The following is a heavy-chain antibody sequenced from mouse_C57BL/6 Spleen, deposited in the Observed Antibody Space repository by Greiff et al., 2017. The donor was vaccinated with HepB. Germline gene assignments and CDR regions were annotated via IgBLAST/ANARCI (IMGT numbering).Heavy chain of an antibody. CDR1: GYTFTSYW. D-gene: IGHD2-12*01. Sequence: QVQLKQPGAELVKPGASVKMSCKASGYTFTSYWITWVKQRPGQGLEWIGDIYPGSGSTNYNEKFKSKATLTVDTSSSTAYMQLSSLTSEDSAVYYCARRSYDAAWFAYWGQGTLVTVSA. J-gene: IGHJ3*01. CDR3: ARRSYDAAWFAY. CDR2: IYPGSGST. V-gene: IGHV1-55*01.